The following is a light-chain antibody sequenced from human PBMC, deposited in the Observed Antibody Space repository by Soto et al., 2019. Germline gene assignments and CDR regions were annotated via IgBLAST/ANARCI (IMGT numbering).Light chain of an antibody. CDR2: DAS. CDR3: QQYNTNPLT. J-gene: IGKJ1*01. Sequence: DIQMTQSPSTLSASVGDRVTITCRASQSIRTWLAWYQQKPGKAPKLLIYDASSLKSGVPSRFSGGGSGTEFTLTISSLQPDDFTTYYCQQYNTNPLTFGQGTKV. V-gene: IGKV1-5*01. CDR1: QSIRTW.